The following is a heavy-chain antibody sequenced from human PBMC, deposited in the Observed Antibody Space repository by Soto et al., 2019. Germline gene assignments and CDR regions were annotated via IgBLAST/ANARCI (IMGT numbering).Heavy chain of an antibody. CDR1: GYTSTGYY. V-gene: IGHV1-2*02. CDR3: AGLGRIEAAGNFDY. Sequence: GASVKVSGKASGYTSTGYYMHWVGQAPGQGIEWMGWITPNSGGTNYAQKFQGRVTMTRDTSISTDYMELRRLRSDDTAVYYCAGLGRIEAAGNFDYWGQGTLVTVSS. D-gene: IGHD6-13*01. J-gene: IGHJ4*02. CDR2: ITPNSGGT.